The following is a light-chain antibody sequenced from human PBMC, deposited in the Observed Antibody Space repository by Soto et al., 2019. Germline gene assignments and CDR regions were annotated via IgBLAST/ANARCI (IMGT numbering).Light chain of an antibody. CDR2: GAS. CDR1: QSVSSNY. Sequence: EIVLTQSPGTLSLSPGERATLSCRASQSVSSNYLTWYQQKPGQAPRLLIYGASSRATGIPDRFSGSGSGTDFNLTISRLEPEDFAVYYCQQYGSSPFTFGHGTKVD. CDR3: QQYGSSPFT. J-gene: IGKJ3*01. V-gene: IGKV3-20*01.